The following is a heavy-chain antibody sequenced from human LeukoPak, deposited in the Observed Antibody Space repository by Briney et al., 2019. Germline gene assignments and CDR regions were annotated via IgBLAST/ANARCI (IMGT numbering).Heavy chain of an antibody. CDR2: FDPEDGET. CDR1: GYTFTSYA. V-gene: IGHV1-24*01. CDR3: ATDLWELHPVGDY. J-gene: IGHJ4*02. Sequence: ASVKVSCKASGYTFTSYAMNWVRQAPGKGLEWMGGFDPEDGETIYTQKFQGRLTMTEDTSTDTAYMELSSLRSEDTAVYYCATDLWELHPVGDYWGQGTLVTVSS. D-gene: IGHD1-26*01.